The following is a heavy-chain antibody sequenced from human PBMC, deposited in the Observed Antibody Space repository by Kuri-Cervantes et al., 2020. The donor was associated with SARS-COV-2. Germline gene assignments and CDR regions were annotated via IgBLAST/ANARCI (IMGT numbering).Heavy chain of an antibody. J-gene: IGHJ6*03. CDR3: ARRSQEPRGPRMYCSSTSCHKYYYYYMDV. Sequence: ASVKVSCKVSGYTLTELSMHWVRQAPGKGLEWMGGFDPEDGETIYAQKFQGRVTMTEDTSTDTAYMELSSLRSEDTAVYYCARRSQEPRGPRMYCSSTSCHKYYYYYMDVWGKGTTVTVSS. D-gene: IGHD2-2*02. V-gene: IGHV1-24*01. CDR1: GYTLTELS. CDR2: FDPEDGET.